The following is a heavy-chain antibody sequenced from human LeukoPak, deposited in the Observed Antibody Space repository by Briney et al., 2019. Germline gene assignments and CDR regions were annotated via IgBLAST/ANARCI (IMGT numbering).Heavy chain of an antibody. CDR1: GYTFTSYA. CDR2: INAGNGNT. V-gene: IGHV1-3*03. D-gene: IGHD4-17*01. J-gene: IGHJ4*02. CDR3: ARAPRGAVTTPPFDY. Sequence: GASVKVSCKASGYTFTSYAMHWVRQAPGQRLEWMGRINAGNGNTKYSQEFQGRVTITRDTSASTAYMELSSLRSEDMAVYYCARAPRGAVTTPPFDYWGQGTLVTVSS.